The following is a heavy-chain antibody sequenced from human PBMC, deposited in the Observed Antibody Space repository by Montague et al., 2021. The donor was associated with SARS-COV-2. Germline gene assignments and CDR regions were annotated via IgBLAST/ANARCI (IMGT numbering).Heavy chain of an antibody. V-gene: IGHV4-61*08. Sequence: LVKPTQTLTLTCTFSGFSLSTNGMCVSWIRQSPGQGLEWIAYISESGSPNYNPSLSSRVTVSVDTSKSQFSLKLTSVTAADTALYYCARHRIYLGESWWGEGTLVTVSS. D-gene: IGHD3-16*01. J-gene: IGHJ4*02. CDR2: ISESGSP. CDR3: ARHRIYLGESW. CDR1: GFSLSTNGMC.